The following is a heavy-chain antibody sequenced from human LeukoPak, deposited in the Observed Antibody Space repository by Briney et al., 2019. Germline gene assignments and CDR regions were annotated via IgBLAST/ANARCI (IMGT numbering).Heavy chain of an antibody. CDR2: INPSGGST. CDR1: GYTFTSYY. V-gene: IGHV1-46*01. J-gene: IGHJ6*02. CDR3: ARDKFLVTIFDYYGMDV. D-gene: IGHD3-3*01. Sequence: GASVKVSCKASGYTFTSYYMHWVRQAPGQGLEWMGIINPSGGSTSYAQKFQGRVTMTRDTSTSTVYMELSSLRSEDTAVYYCARDKFLVTIFDYYGMDVWGQGTTVTVSS.